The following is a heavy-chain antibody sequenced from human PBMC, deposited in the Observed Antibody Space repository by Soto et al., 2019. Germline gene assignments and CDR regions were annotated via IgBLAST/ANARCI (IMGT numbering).Heavy chain of an antibody. CDR1: GGSISSSKW. CDR3: ASQEYSSSTDASFLVNGYFDL. J-gene: IGHJ2*01. D-gene: IGHD6-6*01. CDR2: IYHSGST. V-gene: IGHV4-4*02. Sequence: QMQLQESGPGLVKPSGTLSLTCGVSGGSISSSKWWTWVRQPPGKGPEWIGEIYHSGSTNYNPSPTSRVTISLAKSNNHFSLTLTSVTAADTAVYYCASQEYSSSTDASFLVNGYFDLWGRGILVTVSS.